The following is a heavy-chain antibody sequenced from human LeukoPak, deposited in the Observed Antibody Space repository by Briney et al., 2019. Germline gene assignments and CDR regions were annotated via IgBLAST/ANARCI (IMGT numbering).Heavy chain of an antibody. CDR3: ARCFGSGCPNGAFDY. Sequence: SETLSLTCTVSGGSIRNYYWSWIRQPPGKGLERIGYIYYSGTTNYNPSLKSRVTISIATSKNQFSLKLSSVPAADTAVYYCARCFGSGCPNGAFDYWGQGTLVTVSS. CDR2: IYYSGTT. J-gene: IGHJ4*02. D-gene: IGHD6-19*01. CDR1: GGSIRNYY. V-gene: IGHV4-59*01.